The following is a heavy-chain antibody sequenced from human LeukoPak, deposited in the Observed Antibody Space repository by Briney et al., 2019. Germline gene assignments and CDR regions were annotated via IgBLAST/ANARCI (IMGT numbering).Heavy chain of an antibody. CDR1: GFTFSTYS. CDR3: ARSYYYDSSHTVDY. CDR2: ISTNSSRI. V-gene: IGHV3-48*04. Sequence: GGSLRLSCAASGFTFSTYSMNWVRQAPGKGLEWVAYISTNSSRIYYADSVKGRFTISRDNAKNSLYLQMNSLRTEDTAVYYCARSYYYDSSHTVDYWGQGTLVTVSS. J-gene: IGHJ4*02. D-gene: IGHD3-22*01.